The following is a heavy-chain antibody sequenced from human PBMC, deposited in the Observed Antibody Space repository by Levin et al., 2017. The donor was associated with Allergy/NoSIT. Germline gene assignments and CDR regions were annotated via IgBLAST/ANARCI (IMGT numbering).Heavy chain of an antibody. D-gene: IGHD1-26*01. CDR3: ARDGRYVISDWYFDR. J-gene: IGHJ2*01. Sequence: GGSLRLSCAASGFTVSSNYMSWVRQAPGKGLEWVSVIYSGGSTYYADSVKGRFTISRDNSKNTLYLQMNSLRAEDTAVYYCARDGRYVISDWYFDRWGRGTLVTVSS. CDR1: GFTVSSNY. CDR2: IYSGGST. V-gene: IGHV3-53*01.